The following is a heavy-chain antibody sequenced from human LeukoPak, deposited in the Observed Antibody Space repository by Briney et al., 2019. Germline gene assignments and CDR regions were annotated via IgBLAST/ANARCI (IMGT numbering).Heavy chain of an antibody. V-gene: IGHV1-2*02. J-gene: IGHJ4*02. D-gene: IGHD3-10*01. CDR2: INPNSGGT. Sequence: ASVKVSCKASGYTFSGYYMHWVRQAPGPGLEWMRWINPNSGGTNYAQKFQGRVTMTRDTSISTAYMELSRLRSDDTSVYYCARGIGFGSYYNPSDYWGQGTLVTVSS. CDR1: GYTFSGYY. CDR3: ARGIGFGSYYNPSDY.